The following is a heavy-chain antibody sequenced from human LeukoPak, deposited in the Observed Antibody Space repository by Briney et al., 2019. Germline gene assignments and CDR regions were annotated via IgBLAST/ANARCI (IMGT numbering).Heavy chain of an antibody. CDR1: GGSFSGYY. CDR3: ARGHVYYYDSSGYYYFTYYYYYMDV. D-gene: IGHD3-22*01. V-gene: IGHV4-34*01. CDR2: VNHSGST. Sequence: SETLSLTCAVYGGSFSGYYWSWIRQPPGKGLEWIWEVNHSGSTNYNPSLKSRVTISVDTSKNQFSRKLGSVTAADTAVYYCARGHVYYYDSSGYYYFTYYYYYMDVWGKGTTVTVSS. J-gene: IGHJ6*03.